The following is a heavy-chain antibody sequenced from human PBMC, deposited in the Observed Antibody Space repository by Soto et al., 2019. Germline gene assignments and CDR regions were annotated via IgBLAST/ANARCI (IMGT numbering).Heavy chain of an antibody. D-gene: IGHD1-26*01. CDR2: INPSVGNT. CDR1: GYTFTSYY. CDR3: GGVGRGDY. V-gene: IGHV1-46*01. J-gene: IGHJ4*02. Sequence: ASVKVSCKTSGYTFTSYYLHWVRQAPGQGLEWMGMINPSVGNTSYAQKFQGRVTMTRDTSTSTVYMELSSLRSEDMAVYYCGGVGRGDYWGQESLVTAAS.